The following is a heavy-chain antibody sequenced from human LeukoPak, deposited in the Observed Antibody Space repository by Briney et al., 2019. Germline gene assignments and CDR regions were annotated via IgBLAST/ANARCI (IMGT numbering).Heavy chain of an antibody. D-gene: IGHD1-26*01. CDR1: GYSLTGYY. CDR3: ARDGIRGLHSGMDV. J-gene: IGHJ6*02. Sequence: GASVKVSCKTSGYSLTGYYMHWVRQAPGQGLEGMGWINPNTGVTNYAQKFQGRVTMTRDTSITTAYMDLSSLRSDDTAVYYCARDGIRGLHSGMDVWGQGTTVTVSS. V-gene: IGHV1-2*02. CDR2: INPNTGVT.